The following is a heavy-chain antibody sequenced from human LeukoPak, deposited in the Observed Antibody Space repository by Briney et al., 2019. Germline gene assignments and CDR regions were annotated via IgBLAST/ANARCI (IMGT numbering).Heavy chain of an antibody. J-gene: IGHJ4*02. D-gene: IGHD6-13*01. CDR3: ARGDSSSWSALYYFDY. Sequence: SVKVSCKASGGTFNSYAISWVRQAPGQGLEWMGGIIPIFGTTNYARKFRGRVTLTADKSTRTAYMELSRLRSDDTAVYYCARGDSSSWSALYYFDYWGQGTLVTVSS. CDR2: IIPIFGTT. V-gene: IGHV1-69*06. CDR1: GGTFNSYA.